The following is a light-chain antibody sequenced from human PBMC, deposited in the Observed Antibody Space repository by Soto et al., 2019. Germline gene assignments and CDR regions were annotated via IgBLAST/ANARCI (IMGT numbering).Light chain of an antibody. CDR1: QSFSSN. Sequence: EIVMTQSPATLSVSPGERVTLSCRASQSFSSNLAWYQQKPGQAPRLLIYDASTRATGVPPRFSGSESGTEFTLTISSLQSEDFAVYYCQQYNNWPPWTFGQGTKVDIK. V-gene: IGKV3-15*01. J-gene: IGKJ1*01. CDR3: QQYNNWPPWT. CDR2: DAS.